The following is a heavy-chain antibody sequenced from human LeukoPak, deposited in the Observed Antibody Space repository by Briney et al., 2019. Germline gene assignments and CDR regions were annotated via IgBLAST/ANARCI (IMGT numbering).Heavy chain of an antibody. CDR1: GGSVNSETYC. D-gene: IGHD3-16*01. V-gene: IGHV4-61*01. J-gene: IGHJ4*02. CDR3: VRAVISFGAAVAKGFDC. CDR2: VCYTGST. Sequence: PSETLSLTCTVSGGSVNSETYCWTWIRQPPGKGLEWIGFVCYTGSTNYYPSLTSRVTISVDTSKNQFSLKLSSVTAADTAVYYCVRAVISFGAAVAKGFDCWGQGTLVTVSP.